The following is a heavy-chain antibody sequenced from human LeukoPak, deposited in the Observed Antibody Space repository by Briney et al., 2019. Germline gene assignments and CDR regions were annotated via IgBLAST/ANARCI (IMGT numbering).Heavy chain of an antibody. CDR1: GFTFSSFG. D-gene: IGHD3-22*01. Sequence: GRSLRLSCAASGFTFSSFGIHWVRQAPGMGLEWVAAISPDGNSDYYTDSVKGRFTVSRDNSKNMIYLQMNSLRSEDSAVYYCAKINNYDDYWGQGTLVTVSS. CDR3: AKINNYDDY. CDR2: ISPDGNSD. V-gene: IGHV3-30*18. J-gene: IGHJ4*02.